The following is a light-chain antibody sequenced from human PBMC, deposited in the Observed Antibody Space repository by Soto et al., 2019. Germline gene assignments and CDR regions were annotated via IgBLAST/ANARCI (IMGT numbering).Light chain of an antibody. Sequence: DIVMTQSPDSLAVSLGERATINCKSSQSVLYSSNNKNYLAWYQQKSGQPPKLLIYWASTRESGVPDRFSGSGSGTDFTLTISSLQAEDVELYYCQQYYTTPTFGQGTKVEIK. CDR2: WAS. CDR1: QSVLYSSNNKNY. J-gene: IGKJ1*01. CDR3: QQYYTTPT. V-gene: IGKV4-1*01.